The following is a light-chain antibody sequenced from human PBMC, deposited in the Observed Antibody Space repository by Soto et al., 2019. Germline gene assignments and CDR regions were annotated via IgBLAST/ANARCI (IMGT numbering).Light chain of an antibody. CDR1: QSVSDK. J-gene: IGKJ1*01. Sequence: EIVMTQSPATVSVSPGERATLSCRASQSVSDKLAWYQQKPGQAPRLLIYHASARATGIPARFSGSGSGTEFTLTISSLQSEDFAVYYCHQYHNWPWTFGQGTKVDI. V-gene: IGKV3-15*01. CDR2: HAS. CDR3: HQYHNWPWT.